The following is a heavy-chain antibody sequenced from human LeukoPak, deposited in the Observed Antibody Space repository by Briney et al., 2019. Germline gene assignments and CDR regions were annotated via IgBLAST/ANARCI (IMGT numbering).Heavy chain of an antibody. CDR1: GGSISTGAYY. J-gene: IGHJ4*02. D-gene: IGHD5-24*01. Sequence: SETLSLTCSVSGGSISTGAYYWGWIRQYPGKGLEWIGYTYYSGSTYYNPSLKSRVIISLDTSKNQFSLKSNSVTAADTAVYYCARGDGYKADYWGQGTLVTVSS. CDR2: TYYSGST. CDR3: ARGDGYKADY. V-gene: IGHV4-31*02.